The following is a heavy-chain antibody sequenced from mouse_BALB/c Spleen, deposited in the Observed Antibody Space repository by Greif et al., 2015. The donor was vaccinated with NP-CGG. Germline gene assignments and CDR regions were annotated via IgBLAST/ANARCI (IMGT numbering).Heavy chain of an antibody. CDR3: ARWDWYFDV. V-gene: IGHV14-3*02. CDR1: GFNIKDTY. CDR2: IDPANGNT. J-gene: IGHJ1*01. Sequence: EVQLQESGAELVKPGASVKLSCTASGFNIKDTYMHWVKQRPEQGLEWIGRIDPANGNTKYDPKFQGKATITADTSSNTAYLQLSSLTAEDTAVYYCARWDWYFDVWGAGTTVTVSS.